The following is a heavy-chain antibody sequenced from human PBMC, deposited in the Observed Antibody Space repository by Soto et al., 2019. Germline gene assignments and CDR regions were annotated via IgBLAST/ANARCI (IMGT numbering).Heavy chain of an antibody. V-gene: IGHV1-8*01. CDR1: GYTFSSYD. J-gene: IGHJ4*02. CDR2: MNPNSGNT. Sequence: QVQLVQSGAEVKKPGASVKVPCKASGYTFSSYDINWVRQATGQGLEWMGWMNPNSGNTGYAQKFQGRVTMTRNTSISTAYMELSSLRFADTAVYYCARGRSYNGGARDHWGQGTLVTVSS. CDR3: ARGRSYNGGARDH. D-gene: IGHD3-10*01.